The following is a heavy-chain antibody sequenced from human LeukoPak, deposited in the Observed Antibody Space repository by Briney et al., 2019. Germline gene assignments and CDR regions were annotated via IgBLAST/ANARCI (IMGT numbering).Heavy chain of an antibody. D-gene: IGHD3-10*01. V-gene: IGHV3-30-3*01. J-gene: IGHJ4*02. CDR2: ISYDGSNK. CDR3: ASFPLWFGELFADY. CDR1: GFTFSSYA. Sequence: PGRSLRLSCAASGFTFSSYAMHWVRQAPGKGLEWVAVISYDGSNKYYADSVKGRFTISRDNSKNTLYLQMNSLRAEDTAVYYCASFPLWFGELFADYWGQGTLVNVS.